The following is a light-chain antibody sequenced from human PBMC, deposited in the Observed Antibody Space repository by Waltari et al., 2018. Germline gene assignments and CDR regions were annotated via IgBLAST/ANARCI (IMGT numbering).Light chain of an antibody. CDR3: MQSIQFPLT. CDR2: EIS. V-gene: IGKV2D-29*01. J-gene: IGKJ4*01. Sequence: DVVMTQTPLALSVTPGQPAAITRTSSQSLLHSDEKTHLYWYLQKPGQPPQLLIYEISNRFSGVPDRFSGSGSGTDFKLKISRVEAEDVGLYYCMQSIQFPLTFGGGTKVEIK. CDR1: QSLLHSDEKTH.